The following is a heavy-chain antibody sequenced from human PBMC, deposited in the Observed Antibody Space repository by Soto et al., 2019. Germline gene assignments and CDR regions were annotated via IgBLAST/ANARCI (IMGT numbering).Heavy chain of an antibody. V-gene: IGHV6-1*01. CDR2: TYYRSKWYN. Sequence: SQTLSLTCAISGDSVSSNSATWNWIRQSPSRGLEWLGRTYYRSKWYNDYGVSVKSRITIDPDTSKNQFSLQLNSVTPEDTAVYYCTRDPEYFYDFLCTRYYYQYGMYVWGQGSTVPVSS. D-gene: IGHD3-22*01. CDR3: TRDPEYFYDFLCTRYYYQYGMYV. CDR1: GDSVSSNSAT. J-gene: IGHJ6*02.